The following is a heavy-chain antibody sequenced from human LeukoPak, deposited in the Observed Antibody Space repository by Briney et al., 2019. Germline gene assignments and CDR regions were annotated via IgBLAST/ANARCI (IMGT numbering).Heavy chain of an antibody. CDR2: IIPIVGTA. Sequence: VASVKVSCKASGGTFSSYAISWVRQAPGQGLEWMGGIIPIVGTANYAQKFQGRVTITADESTSTAYMELSSLRSEDTAVYYCARDALGCSSTSCYREYYGMDVWGKGTTVTVSS. V-gene: IGHV1-69*01. CDR3: ARDALGCSSTSCYREYYGMDV. D-gene: IGHD2-2*01. J-gene: IGHJ6*04. CDR1: GGTFSSYA.